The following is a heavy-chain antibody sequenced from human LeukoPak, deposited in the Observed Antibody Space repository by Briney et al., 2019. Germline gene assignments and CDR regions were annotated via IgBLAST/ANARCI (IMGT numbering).Heavy chain of an antibody. V-gene: IGHV3-48*01. Sequence: GGSLRLSCVASGFTFTTYAMTWVRQAPGKGLEWVSYITGNSHTIYYADSVKGRFTISRDNAKSSLYLQMNSLRAEDTAVYYCARDSSSWYGRKPLPYYFDYWGQGTLVTVSS. CDR3: ARDSSSWYGRKPLPYYFDY. D-gene: IGHD6-13*01. CDR2: ITGNSHTI. J-gene: IGHJ4*02. CDR1: GFTFTTYA.